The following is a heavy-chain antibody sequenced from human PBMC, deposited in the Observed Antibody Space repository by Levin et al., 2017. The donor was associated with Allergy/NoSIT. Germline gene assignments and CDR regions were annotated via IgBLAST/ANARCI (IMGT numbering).Heavy chain of an antibody. CDR2: IKRKTDGGTT. CDR3: TTDVVRVGATYYYYGMDV. D-gene: IGHD1-26*01. CDR1: GFTFSNAW. J-gene: IGHJ6*02. V-gene: IGHV3-15*01. Sequence: PGGSLRLSCAASGFTFSNAWMSWVRQAPGKGLEWVGRIKRKTDGGTTDYAAPVKGRFIISRDDSKNTLYLQMNSLKTEDTAVYYCTTDVVRVGATYYYYGMDVWGQGTTVTVSS.